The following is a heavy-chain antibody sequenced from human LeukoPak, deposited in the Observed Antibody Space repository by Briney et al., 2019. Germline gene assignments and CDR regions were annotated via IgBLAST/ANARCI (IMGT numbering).Heavy chain of an antibody. CDR3: ARDLPGYYYYYYMDV. CDR1: GYTFTSYY. J-gene: IGHJ6*03. V-gene: IGHV1-46*01. D-gene: IGHD7-27*01. Sequence: ASVKVSCKASGYTFTSYYMHWVRQAPGQGLEWMGIINPSGGSTSYAQKFQGRVTTTRDMSTSTVYMELSSLRSEDTAVYYCARDLPGYYYYYYMDVWGKGTTVTVSS. CDR2: INPSGGST.